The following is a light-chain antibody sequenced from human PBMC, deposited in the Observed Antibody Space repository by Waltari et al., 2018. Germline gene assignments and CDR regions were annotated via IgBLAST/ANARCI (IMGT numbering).Light chain of an antibody. CDR1: HRLNYF. J-gene: IGKJ2*01. Sequence: DIQMTESPSSLSASVGDRVTIICRASHRLNYFLNWYQQKPGKAPKLLIFAASRLQDGVPSRFSGTGSETDFTLTIAGLQPEDFATYFCQQSYGRPYTFGQGTKLEI. CDR2: AAS. CDR3: QQSYGRPYT. V-gene: IGKV1-39*01.